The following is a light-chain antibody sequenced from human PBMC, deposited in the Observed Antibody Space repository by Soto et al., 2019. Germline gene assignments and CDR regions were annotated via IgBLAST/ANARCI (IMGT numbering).Light chain of an antibody. V-gene: IGKV3-11*01. CDR2: DAS. CDR1: QSIKSD. Sequence: ENVLTQSPATLSLSPGERGTLSCRASQSIKSDLAWYQQKPGQAPRLLIFDASRRATGIPARFSGTGSGTDFNLTISSLEPKDFAVYYCQQRSNWLFTFGPGTKVDLK. J-gene: IGKJ3*01. CDR3: QQRSNWLFT.